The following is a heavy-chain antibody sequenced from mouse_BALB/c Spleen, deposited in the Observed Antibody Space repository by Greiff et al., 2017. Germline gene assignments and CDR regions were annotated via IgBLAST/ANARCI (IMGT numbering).Heavy chain of an antibody. Sequence: EVQGVESGGGLVKPGGSLKLSCAASGFTFSSYAMSWVRQTPEKRLEWVATISSGGSYTYYPDSVKGRFTISRDNAKNTLYLQMSSLRSEDTAMYYCARFQTARATDYAMDYWGQGTSVTVSS. CDR1: GFTFSSYA. D-gene: IGHD3-2*01. CDR3: ARFQTARATDYAMDY. J-gene: IGHJ4*01. V-gene: IGHV5-9-3*01. CDR2: ISSGGSYT.